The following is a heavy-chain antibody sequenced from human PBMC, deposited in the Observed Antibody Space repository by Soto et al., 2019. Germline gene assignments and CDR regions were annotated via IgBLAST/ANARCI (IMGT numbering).Heavy chain of an antibody. CDR3: AKEMGPHHPEYSSSSGEF. V-gene: IGHV3-23*01. CDR1: GFTFCSYS. J-gene: IGHJ4*02. Sequence: PGGSLRLSRSAAGFTFCSYSLSWVRPAPGKGLEWVSAISGSGGSTYYADSVKGRFTISRDNSKNTLYLQMNSLRAEDTAVYYCAKEMGPHHPEYSSSSGEFWGQGTLVTVSS. CDR2: ISGSGGST. D-gene: IGHD6-6*01.